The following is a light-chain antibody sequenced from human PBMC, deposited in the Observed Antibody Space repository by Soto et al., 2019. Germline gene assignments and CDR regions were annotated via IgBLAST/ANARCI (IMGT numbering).Light chain of an antibody. CDR1: SSDVGGYNF. CDR2: EVN. Sequence: QSALTQPASVSGSPGQAITLSCTGSSSDVGGYNFVSWYQQHPGKAPKLMIYEVNIRPSGVSNRFSGSKSGNTASLTISGLQAEDEAHYYCTSYTSSSTVVFGGGTKLTVL. J-gene: IGLJ2*01. CDR3: TSYTSSSTVV. V-gene: IGLV2-14*01.